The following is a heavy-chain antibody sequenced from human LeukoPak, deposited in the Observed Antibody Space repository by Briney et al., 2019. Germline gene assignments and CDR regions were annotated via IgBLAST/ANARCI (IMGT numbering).Heavy chain of an antibody. CDR1: GGSISSYY. V-gene: IGHV4-59*08. D-gene: IGHD1-26*01. CDR3: ARHWGIVGAAYAFDI. J-gene: IGHJ3*02. Sequence: KPSETLSLTCTVSGGSISSYYWSWIRQPPGKGLEWIGYIYYSESTNYNPSLKSRVAMSVDSSKNQFSLKMISVTAADTAMYYCARHWGIVGAAYAFDIWGQGTMVTVSS. CDR2: IYYSEST.